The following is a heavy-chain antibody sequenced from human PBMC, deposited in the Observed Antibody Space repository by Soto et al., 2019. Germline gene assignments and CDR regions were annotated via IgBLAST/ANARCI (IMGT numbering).Heavy chain of an antibody. Sequence: PGPPVKVSCKASGYTFTSYDINWVRQATGQGLEWMGWMNPNSGNTGYAQKFQGRVTMTRNTSISTAYMELSSLRSEDTAVYYCARGLDSGSGSYYGMDVWGQGTTVTVSS. CDR1: GYTFTSYD. V-gene: IGHV1-8*01. J-gene: IGHJ6*02. CDR3: ARGLDSGSGSYYGMDV. CDR2: MNPNSGNT. D-gene: IGHD3-10*01.